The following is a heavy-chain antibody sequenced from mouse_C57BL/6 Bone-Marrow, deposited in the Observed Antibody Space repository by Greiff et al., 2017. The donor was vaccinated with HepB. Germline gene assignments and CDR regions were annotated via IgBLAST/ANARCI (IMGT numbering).Heavy chain of an antibody. Sequence: EVQGVESGGGLVQPGGSLKLSCAASGFTFSDYGMAWVRQAPRKGPEWVAFISNLAYSIYYADTVTGRFTISRENAKNTLYLEMSSLRSEDTAMYYCARTVYYYGSSYWYFDVWGTGTTVTVSS. J-gene: IGHJ1*03. CDR3: ARTVYYYGSSYWYFDV. V-gene: IGHV5-15*01. CDR1: GFTFSDYG. D-gene: IGHD1-1*01. CDR2: ISNLAYSI.